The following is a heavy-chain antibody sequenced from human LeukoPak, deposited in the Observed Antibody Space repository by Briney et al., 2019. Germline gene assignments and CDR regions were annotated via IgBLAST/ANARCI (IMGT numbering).Heavy chain of an antibody. CDR1: GGTFSSYA. CDR2: IIPIFGTA. CDR3: AREAPLLSDAFDI. Sequence: SVKVSCKASGGTFSSYAISWVRQAPGQGLEWMGRIIPIFGTANYAQKFQGRVTITTDESTSTAYMELSSLRSEDTAVYYCAREAPLLSDAFDIWGQGTMVTVSS. J-gene: IGHJ3*02. V-gene: IGHV1-69*05. D-gene: IGHD2-21*01.